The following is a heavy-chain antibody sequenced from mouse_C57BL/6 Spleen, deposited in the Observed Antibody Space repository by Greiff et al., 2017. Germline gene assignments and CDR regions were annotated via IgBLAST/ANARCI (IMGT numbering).Heavy chain of an antibody. D-gene: IGHD1-1*01. V-gene: IGHV1-77*01. CDR3: ARSRAINLLLLLDY. Sequence: QVQLQQSGAELVKPGASVKISCKASGYTFTDYYINWVKQRPGQGLEWIGKIGPGSGSTYYNEKFKGKATLTADKSSRTAYMQLSSLTSEDSAVYFCARSRAINLLLLLDYWGQGPSVTVSS. J-gene: IGHJ4*01. CDR1: GYTFTDYY. CDR2: IGPGSGST.